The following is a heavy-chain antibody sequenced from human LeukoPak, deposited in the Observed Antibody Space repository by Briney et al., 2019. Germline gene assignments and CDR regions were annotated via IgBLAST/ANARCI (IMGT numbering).Heavy chain of an antibody. D-gene: IGHD1-14*01. CDR1: GGSISSSSYY. Sequence: SETLSLTCTVSGGSISSSSYYWGWIRQPPGKGLEWIGSIYYSGSTYYNPSLKSRVTISVETPENQFSLRLSSVTAADTAVYYCASLVRYDWYFDVWGCGTLVTVSS. V-gene: IGHV4-39*01. CDR3: ASLVRYDWYFDV. J-gene: IGHJ2*01. CDR2: IYYSGST.